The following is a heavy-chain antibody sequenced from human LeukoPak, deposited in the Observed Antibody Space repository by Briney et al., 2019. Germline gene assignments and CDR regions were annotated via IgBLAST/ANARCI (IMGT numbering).Heavy chain of an antibody. CDR1: GFTVSSNY. CDR2: IYSGGST. J-gene: IGHJ4*02. D-gene: IGHD3-22*01. Sequence: GGSLRLSCAASGFTVSSNYMSWVRHAPGRGLEWVSVIYSGGSTYYADSVKGRFTISRDNSKNTLYLQMNSLRTEDTAVYYCARATMIRSRGYYFDYWGQGTLVTVSS. CDR3: ARATMIRSRGYYFDY. V-gene: IGHV3-53*01.